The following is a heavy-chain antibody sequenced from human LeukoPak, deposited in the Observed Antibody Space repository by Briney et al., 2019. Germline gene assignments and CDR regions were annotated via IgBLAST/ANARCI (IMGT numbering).Heavy chain of an antibody. CDR2: IYHSGST. J-gene: IGHJ3*02. CDR3: ASWTYYYDSSGYLRNNDAFDI. D-gene: IGHD3-22*01. Sequence: NPSETLSLTCTVSGYSISSGYYWGWIRQPPGKGLEWIGSIYHSGSTNYNPSLKSRVTISVDKSKNQFSLKLSSVTAADTAVYYCASWTYYYDSSGYLRNNDAFDIWGQGTMVTVSS. CDR1: GYSISSGYY. V-gene: IGHV4-38-2*02.